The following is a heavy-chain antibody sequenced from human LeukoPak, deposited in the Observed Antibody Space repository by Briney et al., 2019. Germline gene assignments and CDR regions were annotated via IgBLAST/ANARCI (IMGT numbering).Heavy chain of an antibody. CDR3: VRSGYCYGGTCHSGAFDI. D-gene: IGHD2-15*01. CDR2: ISAYNGNT. Sequence: GASVKVSCKASGYTFTSYGISWVRQAPGQGLEWMGWISAYNGNTNFAQKLQGRITMTTDTSTSTAYMELRSLRSDDTAVYYCVRSGYCYGGTCHSGAFDIWGQGTVATVSS. V-gene: IGHV1-18*01. CDR1: GYTFTSYG. J-gene: IGHJ3*02.